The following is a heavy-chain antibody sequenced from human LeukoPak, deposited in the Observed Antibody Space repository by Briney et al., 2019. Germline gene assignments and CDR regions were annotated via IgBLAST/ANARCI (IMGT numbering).Heavy chain of an antibody. Sequence: GGSLRLPCAASGFTFSSYGMHWVRQAPGKGLEWVAVISYDGSNKYYADSVKGRFTISRDNSKNTLYLQMNSLRAEDTAVYYCAKLPPFGRAAAGTGAFDIWGQGTMVTVSS. CDR2: ISYDGSNK. V-gene: IGHV3-30*18. CDR3: AKLPPFGRAAAGTGAFDI. CDR1: GFTFSSYG. D-gene: IGHD6-13*01. J-gene: IGHJ3*02.